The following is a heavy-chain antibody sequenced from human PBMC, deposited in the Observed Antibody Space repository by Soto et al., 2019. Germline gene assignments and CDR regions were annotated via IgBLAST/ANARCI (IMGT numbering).Heavy chain of an antibody. CDR2: ISGGGGST. Sequence: GGSLRLSCAASGFTFSSYAMSWVRQAPGKGLEWVSAISGGGGSTYYADSVKGRFTISRDNSKNTLYLQMNSLRAEDTAVYYCAKDIRYCSGGSCYPTHDFDYWGQGTLVTVSS. CDR1: GFTFSSYA. CDR3: AKDIRYCSGGSCYPTHDFDY. D-gene: IGHD2-15*01. V-gene: IGHV3-23*01. J-gene: IGHJ4*02.